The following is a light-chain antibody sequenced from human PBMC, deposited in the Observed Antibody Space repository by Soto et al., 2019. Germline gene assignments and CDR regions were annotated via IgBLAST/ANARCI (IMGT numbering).Light chain of an antibody. CDR3: QQYHNWPA. V-gene: IGKV3-15*01. CDR1: QSVFTS. Sequence: EIVMTQSPATLSVSPGERATLSCRASQSVFTSLAWYQQKPGQAPRLLIYGAATRATGIPARFSGSGSGTEFILTISDLQSEDFAVYYCQQYHNWPAFGQGTKVEIK. J-gene: IGKJ1*01. CDR2: GAA.